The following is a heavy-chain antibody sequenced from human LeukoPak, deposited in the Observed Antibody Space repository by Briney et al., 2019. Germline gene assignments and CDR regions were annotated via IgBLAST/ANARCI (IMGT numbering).Heavy chain of an antibody. CDR1: GFTFRIYA. CDR3: ARRGSEWNSYFYPIDV. J-gene: IGHJ6*02. CDR2: ISGSDAST. V-gene: IGHV3-23*01. D-gene: IGHD3-3*01. Sequence: GSSLRLSCAASGFTFRIYAMSWVRQAPGKGLEWVSGISGSDASTFYADSVMGRFTISRDNSMNTLYLQMNNVRAEDAAIYFCARRGSEWNSYFYPIDVWGQGTTVTVSS.